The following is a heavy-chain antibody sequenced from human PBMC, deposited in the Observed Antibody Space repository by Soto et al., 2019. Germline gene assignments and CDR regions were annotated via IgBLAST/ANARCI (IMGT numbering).Heavy chain of an antibody. J-gene: IGHJ2*01. CDR3: AHSYCSGGSCYFRYWYFDL. CDR1: GFSLSTSGVG. Sequence: QITLKESGPPLVKPTQTLTLTCTFSGFSLSTSGVGVGWIRQPPGKALEWLALIYWDDDKRYSPSLKSRLTITKDTSKNQVVLTMTNMDPVDTATYYCAHSYCSGGSCYFRYWYFDLWGRGTLVTVSS. CDR2: IYWDDDK. V-gene: IGHV2-5*02. D-gene: IGHD2-15*01.